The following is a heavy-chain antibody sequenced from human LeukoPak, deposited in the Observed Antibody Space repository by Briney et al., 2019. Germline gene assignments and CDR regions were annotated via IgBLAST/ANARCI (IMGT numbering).Heavy chain of an antibody. D-gene: IGHD3-22*01. V-gene: IGHV4-59*06. CDR3: ARGYYYDSSGYALDFDY. CDR2: IYYSGST. Sequence: SETLSLTCTVSGGSISSYYWSWIRQHPGKGLEWIGYIYYSGSTYYNPSLKSRVTISVDTSKNQFSLKLSSVTAADTAVYYCARGYYYDSSGYALDFDYWGQGTLVTVSS. J-gene: IGHJ4*02. CDR1: GGSISSYY.